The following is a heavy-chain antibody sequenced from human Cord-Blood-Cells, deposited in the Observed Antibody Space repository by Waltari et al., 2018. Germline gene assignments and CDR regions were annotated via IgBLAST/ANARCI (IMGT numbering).Heavy chain of an antibody. Sequence: QLQLQESGPGLVKPSETLSLTCTVSGGSISSSSYYWGWIRKPPGKGLEWIGSIYYSGSTYYNPSLKSRVTISVDTSKNQFSLKLSSVTAADTAVYYCARITTGTTFYWGQGTLVTVSS. CDR2: IYYSGST. V-gene: IGHV4-39*01. CDR1: GGSISSSSYY. CDR3: ARITTGTTFY. J-gene: IGHJ4*02. D-gene: IGHD1-1*01.